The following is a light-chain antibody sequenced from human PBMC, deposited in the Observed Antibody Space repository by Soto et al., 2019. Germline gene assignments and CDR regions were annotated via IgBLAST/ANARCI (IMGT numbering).Light chain of an antibody. J-gene: IGLJ2*01. CDR2: LNSDGSH. Sequence: QLVLTQSPSASASLGASVKLTCSLSSGHSTYAIAWHQQQSGKGPRYLMKLNSDGSHSKGDGIPDRFSGSSSGAERYLTISSLQSEDEADYYCQTWDTGIVVFGGGTKLTVL. CDR1: SGHSTYA. CDR3: QTWDTGIVV. V-gene: IGLV4-69*01.